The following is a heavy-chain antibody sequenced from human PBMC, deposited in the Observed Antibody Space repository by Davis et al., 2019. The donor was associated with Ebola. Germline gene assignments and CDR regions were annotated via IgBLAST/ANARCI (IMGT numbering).Heavy chain of an antibody. Sequence: ASVKVSCKSSGYTFNSYVLVWVRQAPGLGLEWMGWISGFNTNTNFAQKFQGRVTVSKDTSTNTAYMDLRSLTSDDTAIYYCARAPNYDVLTGTSSYYFDYWGQGTLVTVSS. CDR2: ISGFNTNT. CDR1: GYTFNSYV. V-gene: IGHV1-18*04. CDR3: ARAPNYDVLTGTSSYYFDY. D-gene: IGHD3-9*01. J-gene: IGHJ4*02.